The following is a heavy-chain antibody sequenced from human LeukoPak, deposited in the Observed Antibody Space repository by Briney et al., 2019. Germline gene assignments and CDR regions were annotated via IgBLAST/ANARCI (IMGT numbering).Heavy chain of an antibody. CDR1: GGSISSYY. Sequence: SETLSLTCTVSGGSISSYYWSWIRQPPGKGLEWIGYIYYSGSTNYNPSLKSRATISVDTSKNQFSLKLSSVTAADTAVYYCARGGSGSYGFDYWGQGTLVTVSS. J-gene: IGHJ4*02. CDR3: ARGGSGSYGFDY. D-gene: IGHD3-10*01. V-gene: IGHV4-59*01. CDR2: IYYSGST.